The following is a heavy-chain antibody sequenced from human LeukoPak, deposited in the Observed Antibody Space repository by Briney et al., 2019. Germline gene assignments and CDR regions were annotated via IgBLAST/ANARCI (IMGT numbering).Heavy chain of an antibody. CDR2: VNGDGSTT. CDR3: AVKGGYNDLDAPFDY. V-gene: IGHV3-74*03. CDR1: GFTFSRYW. Sequence: GGSLRLSCAASGFTFSRYWMHWVRQAPGKGLEWVSRVNGDGSTTTYADSVKGRFTISRDNAKDTLYLQMNSLRVEDTAVYYCAVKGGYNDLDAPFDYWGPGTLVTVSS. J-gene: IGHJ4*02. D-gene: IGHD5-12*01.